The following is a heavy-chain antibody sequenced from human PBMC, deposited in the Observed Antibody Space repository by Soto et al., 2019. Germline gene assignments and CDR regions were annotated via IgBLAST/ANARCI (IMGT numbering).Heavy chain of an antibody. V-gene: IGHV1-46*01. J-gene: IGHJ3*02. CDR2: INPSGGST. CDR1: GYIFTSYY. Sequence: QVQLVQSGAEVKKPGASVKVSCKASGYIFTSYYMHWVRQAPGQGLEWMGIINPSGGSTSYAQKFLGRVTMTRDTSTSTVYMELSSLRSEDTAVYYCARSLQDYVWGSYRSYAFDIWGQGTMVTVSS. CDR3: ARSLQDYVWGSYRSYAFDI. D-gene: IGHD3-16*02.